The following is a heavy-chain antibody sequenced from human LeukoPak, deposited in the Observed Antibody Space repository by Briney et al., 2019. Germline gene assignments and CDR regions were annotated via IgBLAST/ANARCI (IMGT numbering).Heavy chain of an antibody. J-gene: IGHJ4*02. V-gene: IGHV4-59*12. D-gene: IGHD3-9*01. CDR3: ARDLTYYDILTGSQV. CDR1: GGSISSYY. Sequence: PSETLSLTCTVSGGSISSYYWSWIRQPPGKGLEWIGYIYYSGSTNYNPSLRSRVTISVDTSKNQFSLKLSSVTAADTAVYYCARDLTYYDILTGSQVWGQGTLVTVSS. CDR2: IYYSGST.